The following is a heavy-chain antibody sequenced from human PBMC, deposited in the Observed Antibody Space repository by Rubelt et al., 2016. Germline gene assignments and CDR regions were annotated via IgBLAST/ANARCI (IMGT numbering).Heavy chain of an antibody. Sequence: QLRLQESGPGLVKPSETLSLTCSVSGGSISSDNYYWGWVRQPPGNGLEWIGSISHSGSAYYNPSLKSRVPISVDTAGNQFSLRLISVTAADTAVYYCARDVRWSWHFDLRGRGTLVTVSS. CDR2: ISHSGSA. J-gene: IGHJ2*01. D-gene: IGHD4-23*01. CDR3: ARDVRWSWHFDL. V-gene: IGHV4-39*07. CDR1: GGSISSDNYY.